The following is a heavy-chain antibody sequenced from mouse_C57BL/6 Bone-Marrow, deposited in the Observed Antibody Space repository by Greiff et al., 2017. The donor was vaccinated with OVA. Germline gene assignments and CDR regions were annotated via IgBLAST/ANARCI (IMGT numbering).Heavy chain of an antibody. J-gene: IGHJ1*03. CDR3: ARRVGRDWYFDV. V-gene: IGHV1-55*01. D-gene: IGHD4-1*01. Sequence: QVQLQQPGAELVKPGASVKMSCKASGYTFTSYWITWVRQRPGQGLEWIGDIYPGSGSTNYNEKFKSKATLTVDTSSSTAYMQLSSLTSEDSAVYYCARRVGRDWYFDVWGTGTTVTVSS. CDR1: GYTFTSYW. CDR2: IYPGSGST.